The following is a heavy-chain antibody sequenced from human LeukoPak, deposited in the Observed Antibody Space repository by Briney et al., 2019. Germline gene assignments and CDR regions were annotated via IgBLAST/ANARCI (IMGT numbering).Heavy chain of an antibody. J-gene: IGHJ4*02. V-gene: IGHV3-33*08. CDR2: IWYDGSNK. CDR3: ARDGDYYGSGTTTPYYFDY. CDR1: GFTFSSYS. Sequence: PGGSLRLSCAASGFTFSSYSMNWVRQAPGKGLEWVAVIWYDGSNKYYADSVKGRFTISRDNSKNTLYLQMNSLRAEDTAVYYCARDGDYYGSGTTTPYYFDYWGQGTLVTVSS. D-gene: IGHD3-10*01.